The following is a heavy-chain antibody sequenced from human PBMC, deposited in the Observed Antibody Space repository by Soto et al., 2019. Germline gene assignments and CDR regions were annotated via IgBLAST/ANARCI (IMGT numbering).Heavy chain of an antibody. Sequence: SETLSLTCAVYGGSFSGYYWSWIRQPPGKGLEWIGEINHSGSTNYNPSLKSRVTMSVDTSKDQFSLKLNSVTAADTAVYYCARCDIVVVVAATKVEKYFDYSGQGTLVTVSS. D-gene: IGHD2-15*01. V-gene: IGHV4-34*01. CDR1: GGSFSGYY. CDR3: ARCDIVVVVAATKVEKYFDY. J-gene: IGHJ4*02. CDR2: INHSGST.